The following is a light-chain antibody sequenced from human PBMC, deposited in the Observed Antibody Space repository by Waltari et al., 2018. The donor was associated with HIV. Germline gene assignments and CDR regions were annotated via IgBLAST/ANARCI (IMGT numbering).Light chain of an antibody. Sequence: QSALTQPPSASGSPGQSVPISCTGTPSAVGGYNYVSWYQQYPGKAPKLMIYEVTKRPSGVPDRFSGSKSGNTASLTVSGLQAEDEADYYCNSYAGSNNPYVFGTGTKVTVL. CDR2: EVT. J-gene: IGLJ1*01. CDR1: PSAVGGYNY. CDR3: NSYAGSNNPYV. V-gene: IGLV2-8*01.